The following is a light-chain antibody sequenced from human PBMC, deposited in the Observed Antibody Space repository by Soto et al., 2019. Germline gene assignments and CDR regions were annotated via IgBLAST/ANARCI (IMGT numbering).Light chain of an antibody. CDR2: GAS. V-gene: IGKV1-39*01. CDR1: QRISIY. CDR3: QRYNNRPLT. Sequence: DIQMTQSPSSLSASVGDRVTITCRASQRISIYLNWYQLKPGKAPNLLMSGASYLKSGVAARVTGSRTGTEFTLNINLLQSGDFADYYRQRYNNRPLTFGGGTKVDIK. J-gene: IGKJ4*02.